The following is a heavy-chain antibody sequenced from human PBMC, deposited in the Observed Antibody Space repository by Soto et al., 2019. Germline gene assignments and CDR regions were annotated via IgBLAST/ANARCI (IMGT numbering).Heavy chain of an antibody. V-gene: IGHV1-18*01. D-gene: IGHD6-6*01. CDR1: GYTFTSYG. CDR3: ARETLSSSSGVRWFDP. Sequence: QVQLVQSGAEVKKPGASVKVSCKASGYTFTSYGISWVRQAPGQGLEWMGWISAYNGNTNYAQKLQGRVTMTTDTSTSTAYMELRSLRSADPAVYYCARETLSSSSGVRWFDPWGQGTLVTVSS. CDR2: ISAYNGNT. J-gene: IGHJ5*02.